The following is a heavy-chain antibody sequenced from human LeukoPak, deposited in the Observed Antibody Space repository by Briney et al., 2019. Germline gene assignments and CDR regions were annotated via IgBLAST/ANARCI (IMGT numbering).Heavy chain of an antibody. D-gene: IGHD4-11*01. CDR3: ARPLQGYYYYGMDV. J-gene: IGHJ6*02. CDR1: GFTFSSYA. Sequence: GGSLRLSCAASGFTFSSYAMHWVRQAPGKGLEWVAVISYDGSNKYYADSVKGRFTISRDNSKNTLYLQMNSLRAEDTAVYYCARPLQGYYYYGMDVWGQGTTVTVSS. V-gene: IGHV3-30-3*01. CDR2: ISYDGSNK.